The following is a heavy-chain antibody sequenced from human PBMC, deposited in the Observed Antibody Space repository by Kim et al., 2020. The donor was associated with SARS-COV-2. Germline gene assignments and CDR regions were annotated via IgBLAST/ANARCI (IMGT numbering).Heavy chain of an antibody. CDR3: AASGNDY. Sequence: GIGTTTYAQSFQERVTITRDMSTSTAYMELSSLGSEDTAVYYCAASGNDYWGQGTLVTVSS. J-gene: IGHJ4*02. V-gene: IGHV1-58*01. D-gene: IGHD3-10*01. CDR2: GIGTT.